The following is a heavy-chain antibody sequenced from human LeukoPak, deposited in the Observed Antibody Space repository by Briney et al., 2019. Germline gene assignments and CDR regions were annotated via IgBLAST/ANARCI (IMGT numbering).Heavy chain of an antibody. J-gene: IGHJ4*02. CDR2: ISGSGGST. D-gene: IGHD6-13*01. Sequence: HPGGSLRLSCAASGFTFSSYAMSWVRQAPGKGLEWVSTISGSGGSTYYADSVKGRFTISRDNSKNTLYLQMNSLRAEDTAVYYCAKDLASHPAAGTPLDYWGQGTLVTVSS. CDR3: AKDLASHPAAGTPLDY. CDR1: GFTFSSYA. V-gene: IGHV3-23*01.